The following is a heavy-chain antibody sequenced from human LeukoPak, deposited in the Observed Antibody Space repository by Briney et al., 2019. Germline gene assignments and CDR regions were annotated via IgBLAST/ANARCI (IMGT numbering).Heavy chain of an antibody. D-gene: IGHD5-18*01. CDR3: GRDRQFGGYSYGLYYYYMDV. J-gene: IGHJ6*03. Sequence: GASVKVSCKASGGTFSSYAISWVRQAPGQGLEWMGRIIPIFGTANYAQKFQGRVTITTDESTSTAYMELSSLRSEDTAVYYCGRDRQFGGYSYGLYYYYMDVWGKGTTVTVSS. CDR2: IIPIFGTA. CDR1: GGTFSSYA. V-gene: IGHV1-69*05.